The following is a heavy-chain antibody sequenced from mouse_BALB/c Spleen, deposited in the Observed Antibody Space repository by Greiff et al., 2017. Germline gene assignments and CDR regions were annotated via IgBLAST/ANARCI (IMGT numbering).Heavy chain of an antibody. CDR2: INPSTGYT. CDR3: ARSITTYFDY. CDR1: GYTFTSYW. V-gene: IGHV1-7*01. J-gene: IGHJ2*01. Sequence: VKLMESGAELAKPGASVKMSCKASGYTFTSYWMHWVKQRPGQGLEWIGYINPSTGYTEYNQKFKDKATLTADKSSSTAYMQLSSLTSEDSAVYYCARSITTYFDYWVQGTTLTVSS. D-gene: IGHD1-1*01.